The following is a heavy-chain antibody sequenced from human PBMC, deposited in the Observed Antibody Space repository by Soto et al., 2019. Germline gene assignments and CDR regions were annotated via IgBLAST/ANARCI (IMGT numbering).Heavy chain of an antibody. V-gene: IGHV3-23*01. CDR3: AKDRGEEIYGDYFDY. CDR2: ISGSGGST. Sequence: EVQLLESGGGLVQPGGSLRLSCAASGFTFSSYAMSWVRQAPGKGLEWVSAISGSGGSTYYADSVKGRFTISRDNSKNXXXLQXXXXXXXXXXXXXXAKDRGEEIYGDYFDYWGQGTLVTVSS. J-gene: IGHJ4*02. CDR1: GFTFSSYA. D-gene: IGHD4-17*01.